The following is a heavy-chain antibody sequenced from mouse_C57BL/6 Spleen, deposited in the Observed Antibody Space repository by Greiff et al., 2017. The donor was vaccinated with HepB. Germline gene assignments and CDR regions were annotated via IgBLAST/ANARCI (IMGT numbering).Heavy chain of an antibody. V-gene: IGHV3-1*01. CDR3: ARGAQATFAMDY. D-gene: IGHD3-2*02. CDR1: GYSITSGYD. J-gene: IGHJ4*01. CDR2: ISYSGST. Sequence: EVKLVESGPGMVKPSQSLSLTCTVTGYSITSGYDWHWIRHFPGNKLEWMGYISYSGSTNYNPSLKSRISITHDTSKNHFFLKLNSVTTEDTATYYCARGAQATFAMDYWGQGTSVTVSS.